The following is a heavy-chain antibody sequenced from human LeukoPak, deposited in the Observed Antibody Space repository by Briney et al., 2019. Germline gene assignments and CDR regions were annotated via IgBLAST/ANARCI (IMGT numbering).Heavy chain of an antibody. CDR3: ARDFYDSSAYAFDI. CDR2: IYYSGST. CDR1: SDSIISSSYY. D-gene: IGHD3-22*01. V-gene: IGHV4-39*07. J-gene: IGHJ3*02. Sequence: SETLSLTCTVSSDSIISSSYYWGWVRQPPGKGLEWIGSIYYSGSTYYNPSLKSRVTISVDTSKNQFSLKLSSVTAADTAVYYCARDFYDSSAYAFDIWGQGTMVTVSS.